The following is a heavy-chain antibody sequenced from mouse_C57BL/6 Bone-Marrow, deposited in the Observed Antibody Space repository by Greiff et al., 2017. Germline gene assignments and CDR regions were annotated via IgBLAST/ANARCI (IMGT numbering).Heavy chain of an antibody. V-gene: IGHV5-9-1*02. D-gene: IGHD1-1*01. CDR2: ISSGGDYI. J-gene: IGHJ3*01. Sequence: EVMLVESGEGLVKPGGSLKLSCAASGFTFSSYAMSWVRQTPEKRLEWVAYISSGGDYIYYADTVKGRFTISRDNARHTLYLQMSSLKSEDTAMYYCTRGDYYGGAYWGQGTLVTVSA. CDR3: TRGDYYGGAY. CDR1: GFTFSSYA.